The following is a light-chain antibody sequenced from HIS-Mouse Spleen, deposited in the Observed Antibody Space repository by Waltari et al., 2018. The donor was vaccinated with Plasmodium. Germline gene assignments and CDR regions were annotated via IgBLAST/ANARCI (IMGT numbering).Light chain of an antibody. CDR1: QSVSSSY. CDR2: GAS. J-gene: IGKJ2*01. CDR3: QQYGSSPPYT. V-gene: IGKV3-20*01. Sequence: EIALTQSPGTLSLSPGERATLSCRASQSVSSSYLAWYQEKPGQAPRLLIYGASSRATGIPDRFSGSGSVTDVTLTISRLEPEDFAVYYCQQYGSSPPYTFGQGTKLEIK.